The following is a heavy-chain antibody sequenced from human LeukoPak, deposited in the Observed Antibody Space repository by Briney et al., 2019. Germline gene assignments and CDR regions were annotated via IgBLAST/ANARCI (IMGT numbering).Heavy chain of an antibody. Sequence: RGSLRLSCAASGFIFSDYWMHWVRQGPGKGLEWVSRIKYDGSSTSYADSVKGRFTISRDNSKNTLYLQMNSLRAEDTAVYYCARVARLTYFYDSSGYYPDYWGQGTLVTVSS. D-gene: IGHD3-22*01. CDR1: GFIFSDYW. CDR2: IKYDGSST. V-gene: IGHV3-74*01. J-gene: IGHJ4*02. CDR3: ARVARLTYFYDSSGYYPDY.